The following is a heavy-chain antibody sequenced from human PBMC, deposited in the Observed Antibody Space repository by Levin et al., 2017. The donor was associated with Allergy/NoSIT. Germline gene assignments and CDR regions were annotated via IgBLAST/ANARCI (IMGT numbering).Heavy chain of an antibody. D-gene: IGHD6-19*01. Sequence: GGSLRLSCVASGFTFSSDTMNWVRQAPGKGLEWVSSISSSSYYIYYADSVKGQFTISRDNAKNSLYLQMNSLRAEDTAVYYCARDSSGWYTLSYYYGMDVWGQGTTVTVSS. CDR1: GFTFSSDT. J-gene: IGHJ6*02. CDR3: ARDSSGWYTLSYYYGMDV. V-gene: IGHV3-21*01. CDR2: ISSSSYYI.